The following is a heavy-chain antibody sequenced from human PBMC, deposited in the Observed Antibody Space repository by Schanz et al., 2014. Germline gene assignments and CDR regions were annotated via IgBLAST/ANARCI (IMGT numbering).Heavy chain of an antibody. J-gene: IGHJ4*02. CDR3: ARDRDQWDGNFCDF. CDR1: GYTFTSSG. V-gene: IGHV1-18*01. Sequence: QGHLVQSGAEVKEPGASVKVSCKASGYTFTSSGFSWVRQAPGQGLEWMGWINGYNAHTNYAQKFQGRVTMTTDTSTRTVYMELRSLRYDDTAVYYCARDRDQWDGNFCDFWGQGTLVTVSS. CDR2: INGYNAHT. D-gene: IGHD1-26*01.